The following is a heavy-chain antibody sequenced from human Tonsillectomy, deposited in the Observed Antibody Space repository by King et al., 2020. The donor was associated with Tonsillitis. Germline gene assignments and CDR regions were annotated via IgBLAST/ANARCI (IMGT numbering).Heavy chain of an antibody. J-gene: IGHJ5*02. CDR3: TRGDDKYSRGFDP. Sequence: QLVQSGGGLVQPGGSLRLSCVASGFTFSSYWMNWVRQVPGKGLVWVSRINGDGGTTSYEDSVKGRFTISRDNAKNTLYLQMKSLRAEDTAVYYCTRGDDKYSRGFDPRGQGTLVTVSS. D-gene: IGHD6-6*01. V-gene: IGHV3-74*02. CDR1: GFTFSSYW. CDR2: INGDGGTT.